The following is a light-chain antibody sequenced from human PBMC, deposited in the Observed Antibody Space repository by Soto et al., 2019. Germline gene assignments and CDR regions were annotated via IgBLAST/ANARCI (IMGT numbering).Light chain of an antibody. Sequence: QAVVTQTPSVSGAPGQTITMSCTGSSSNIGAGYDVHWYQQVPGAAPRLLIYADNNRPSGVPDRFSASKSGTSASLVITGLQGEDEANYYCQSYDTSLSGVIFGAGTKVTVL. J-gene: IGLJ2*01. V-gene: IGLV1-40*01. CDR2: ADN. CDR3: QSYDTSLSGVI. CDR1: SSNIGAGYD.